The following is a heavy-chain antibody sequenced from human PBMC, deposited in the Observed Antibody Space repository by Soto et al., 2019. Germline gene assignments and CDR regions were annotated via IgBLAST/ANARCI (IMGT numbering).Heavy chain of an antibody. CDR2: INWNSGSI. D-gene: IGHD6-13*01. J-gene: IGHJ1*01. Sequence: AGGSLRLSXAASGFTFDDYAMHWVRQVPGKGLEWASGINWNSGSIGYGDSVKGRFAISRDNAKNSLHLQMNSLSAEDTAFYYCVKDESINWYSGHFRHWGQGTLVTVSS. V-gene: IGHV3-9*01. CDR3: VKDESINWYSGHFRH. CDR1: GFTFDDYA.